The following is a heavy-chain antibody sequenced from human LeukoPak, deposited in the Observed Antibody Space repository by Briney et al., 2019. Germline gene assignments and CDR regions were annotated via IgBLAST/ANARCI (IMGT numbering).Heavy chain of an antibody. CDR1: GYTFTIYG. Sequence: ASVKVSCTTSGYTFTIYGISWVRQAPGQGLEWMGLISAYGNTNYAQNLQGRVTMTTGTSTSTAYMELRSLRSDDTAVYYCARGITGYYFDYWGQGTLVTVSS. V-gene: IGHV1-18*01. D-gene: IGHD1-14*01. CDR2: ISAYGNT. J-gene: IGHJ4*02. CDR3: ARGITGYYFDY.